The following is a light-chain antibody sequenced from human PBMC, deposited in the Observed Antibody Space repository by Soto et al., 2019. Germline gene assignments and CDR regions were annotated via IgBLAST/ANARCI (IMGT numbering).Light chain of an antibody. J-gene: IGLJ3*02. CDR2: EAT. CDR3: YSYTLTTTGV. Sequence: QSALTQPASVSGSPGQSITISCSGTSSDIGASNYVSWYQQHPGKAPRLLIYEATDRPSGISSRFSASKSGNTASLTISGLQTEDEAHYYCYSYTLTTTGVFGGGTQLTVL. V-gene: IGLV2-14*01. CDR1: SSDIGASNY.